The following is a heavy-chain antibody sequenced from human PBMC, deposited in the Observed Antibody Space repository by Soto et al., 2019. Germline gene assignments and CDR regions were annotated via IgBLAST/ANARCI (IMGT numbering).Heavy chain of an antibody. CDR3: ARGPDVLLWFGDQGVGWFDP. V-gene: IGHV1-2*04. Sequence: ASVKVSCKASGYTFTGYYMHWVRQAPGQGLEWLGWINPNSGGTNYAQKFQGWVTMTRDTSISTAYMELSRLRSDDTAVYYCARGPDVLLWFGDQGVGWFDPWGQGTLVTVSS. CDR2: INPNSGGT. CDR1: GYTFTGYY. J-gene: IGHJ5*02. D-gene: IGHD3-10*01.